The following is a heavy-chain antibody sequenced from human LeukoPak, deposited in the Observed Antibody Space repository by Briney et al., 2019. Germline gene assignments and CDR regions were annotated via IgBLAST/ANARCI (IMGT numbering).Heavy chain of an antibody. J-gene: IGHJ6*03. D-gene: IGHD3-3*01. CDR3: ARGFLEWSHYYYMDV. Sequence: SGTLSLTCAVSGGSISSSNWWSWVRQPPGKGLEWIGEIYHSGSTNYNPSLKSRVTISVDKSKNQFSLKLSSVTAADTAVYYCARGFLEWSHYYYMDVWDKGTTVTVSS. V-gene: IGHV4-4*02. CDR1: GGSISSSNW. CDR2: IYHSGST.